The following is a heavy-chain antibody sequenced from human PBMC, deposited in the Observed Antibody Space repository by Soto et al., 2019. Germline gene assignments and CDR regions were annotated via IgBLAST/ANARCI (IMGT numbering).Heavy chain of an antibody. CDR1: GDAFTHIY. D-gene: IGHD3-9*01. J-gene: IGHJ4*02. Sequence: ASVEVSWEACGDAFTHIYSTWVRQETGQGLEWMGAISPHNFNTNYAQKFRGRVTLTTEKSTNTAYMDLRSLTSDDTAVYYCARDEGVYDILTGYYKAHHFDFWGQGVPVTVSS. CDR2: ISPHNFNT. CDR3: ARDEGVYDILTGYYKAHHFDF. V-gene: IGHV1-18*04.